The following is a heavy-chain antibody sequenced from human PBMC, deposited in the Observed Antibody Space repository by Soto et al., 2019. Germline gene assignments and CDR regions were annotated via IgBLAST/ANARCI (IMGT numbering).Heavy chain of an antibody. V-gene: IGHV3-64D*08. D-gene: IGHD5-12*01. Sequence: EVQLVESGGLLVQPGESLRLSCLASGFIFNDNPMYWVRQAPGRGLEYVSLISADGKNTHYADSVKGRFSISRDNSKKILYLQMSSLRTEDTALYYCVKGAGWLQDVDYWGQGTLVTVSS. CDR1: GFIFNDNP. CDR3: VKGAGWLQDVDY. J-gene: IGHJ4*02. CDR2: ISADGKNT.